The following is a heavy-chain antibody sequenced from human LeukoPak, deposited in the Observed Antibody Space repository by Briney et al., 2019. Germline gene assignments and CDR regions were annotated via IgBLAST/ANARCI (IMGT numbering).Heavy chain of an antibody. J-gene: IGHJ4*02. D-gene: IGHD3-10*01. CDR2: FDPEDGET. Sequence: ASVKVSCKASGYTFTGYYMHWVRQAPGKGLEWMGGFDPEDGETIYAQKFQGRVTMTEDTSTDTAYMELSSLRSEDTAVYYCATLVGRGFDYWGQGTLVTVSS. CDR3: ATLVGRGFDY. CDR1: GYTFTGYY. V-gene: IGHV1-24*01.